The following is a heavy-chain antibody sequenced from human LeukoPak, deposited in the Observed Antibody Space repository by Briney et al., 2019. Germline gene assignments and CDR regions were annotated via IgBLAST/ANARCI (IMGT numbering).Heavy chain of an antibody. CDR3: TSTSRFLEWLFTVYFMDV. V-gene: IGHV3-15*01. CDR1: GFTFNNAW. Sequence: GGSLRLSCAASGFTFNNAWMSWVRQAPGKGLEWIGRIKSKTDGGTTDYAAPVKGRFIISRDDSKNTLYLQMNSLKTEDTAVYYCTSTSRFLEWLFTVYFMDVWGKGTTVTVSS. D-gene: IGHD3-3*01. CDR2: IKSKTDGGTT. J-gene: IGHJ6*03.